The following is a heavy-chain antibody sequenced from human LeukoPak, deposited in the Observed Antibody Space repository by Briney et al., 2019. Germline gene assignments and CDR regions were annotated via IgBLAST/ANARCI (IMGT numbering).Heavy chain of an antibody. V-gene: IGHV4-4*09. CDR1: GGSISSYY. CDR3: ARHGSVRSPLGP. D-gene: IGHD3-10*01. J-gene: IGHJ5*02. CDR2: IYATGST. Sequence: SETLSLTCTVSGGSISSYYWSWIRQPPGKGLEWIGYIYATGSTNYNPSLKSRVTISVDASKNQFSLNLRSVTAADTAVYYCARHGSVRSPLGPWGQGTLVTVSS.